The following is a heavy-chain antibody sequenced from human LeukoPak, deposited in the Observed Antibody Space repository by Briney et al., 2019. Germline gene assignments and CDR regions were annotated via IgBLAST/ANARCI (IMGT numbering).Heavy chain of an antibody. D-gene: IGHD4-11*01. V-gene: IGHV4-38-2*02. J-gene: IGHJ5*02. Sequence: SETLSLTCTVSGGSISSGYYWGWIRQPPGKGLEWIGSIYHSGSTYYNPSLKSRVTISVDTSKNQFSLKLSSVTAADTAVYYCARGLGPSNWFDPWGQGTLVTVSS. CDR3: ARGLGPSNWFDP. CDR1: GGSISSGYY. CDR2: IYHSGST.